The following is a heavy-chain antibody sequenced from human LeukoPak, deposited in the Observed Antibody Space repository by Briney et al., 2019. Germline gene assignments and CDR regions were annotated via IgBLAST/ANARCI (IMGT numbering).Heavy chain of an antibody. CDR3: AKGVDTGRVFDYYYYYGMHV. CDR2: IRGSGGST. J-gene: IGHJ6*02. V-gene: IGHV3-23*01. Sequence: GGSLRLSCAASGVTFSSYAMTWVRRAPGKGLEWVSAIRGSGGSTYYADSVKGRFTISRDNSKNTLYLQMNSLRAEDTAVYYCAKGVDTGRVFDYYYYYGMHVWGQGTTVTVSS. D-gene: IGHD5-18*01. CDR1: GVTFSSYA.